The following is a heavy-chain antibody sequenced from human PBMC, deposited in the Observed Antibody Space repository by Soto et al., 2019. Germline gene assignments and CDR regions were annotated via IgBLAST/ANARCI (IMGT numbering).Heavy chain of an antibody. D-gene: IGHD1-26*01. V-gene: IGHV3-23*01. CDR3: AKDLGGSYACYRYYYGMDV. Sequence: EVQLLESGGGLVQPGGSLRLSCAASGFTFSSYAMSCVRQAPGKGLEWVSAISGSGGSTYYADSVKGRFTISRDKSKNTLYLQMNSLRAEDTAVYYCAKDLGGSYACYRYYYGMDVWGQGTTVTVSS. J-gene: IGHJ6*02. CDR2: ISGSGGST. CDR1: GFTFSSYA.